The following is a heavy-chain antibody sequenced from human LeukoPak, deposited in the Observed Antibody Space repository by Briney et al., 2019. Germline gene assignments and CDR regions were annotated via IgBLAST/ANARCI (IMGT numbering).Heavy chain of an antibody. CDR2: ISSSSSTI. V-gene: IGHV3-48*04. Sequence: PGGSLRLSCAASGFTFCSYSMNWVRQAPGKGLEWVSYISSSSSTIYYADSVKGRFTISRDNAKNSLYLQMNSLRAEDTAVYYCARELMVRGVISYYFDYWGQGTLVTVSS. J-gene: IGHJ4*02. D-gene: IGHD3-10*01. CDR3: ARELMVRGVISYYFDY. CDR1: GFTFCSYS.